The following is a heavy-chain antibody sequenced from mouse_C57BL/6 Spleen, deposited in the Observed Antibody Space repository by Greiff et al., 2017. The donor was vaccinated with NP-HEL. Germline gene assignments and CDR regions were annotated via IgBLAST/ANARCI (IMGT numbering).Heavy chain of an antibody. CDR2: IYPGSGST. J-gene: IGHJ3*01. Sequence: QVQLQQSGAELVKPGASVKMSCKASGYTFTSYWITWVKQRPGQGLAWIGDIYPGSGSTNYNEKFKSKATLTVDTSSSTAYMQLSSLTSEDSAVYYCAREGDWAWFAYWGQGTLVTVSA. CDR3: AREGDWAWFAY. V-gene: IGHV1-55*01. CDR1: GYTFTSYW. D-gene: IGHD4-1*01.